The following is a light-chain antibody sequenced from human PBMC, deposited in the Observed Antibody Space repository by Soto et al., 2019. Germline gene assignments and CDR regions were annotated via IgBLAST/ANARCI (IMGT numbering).Light chain of an antibody. CDR3: QKHDGVPL. CDR2: DAS. Sequence: DIQLTQSPSSLSASVGYRVTITCQASQDISNHLNWYQQKPGKAPNLLIYDASDLETGVPSRFSGGGSGTFFSFTINSLQPEDIATYYCQKHDGVPLFGPGTKVEIK. CDR1: QDISNH. V-gene: IGKV1-33*01. J-gene: IGKJ3*01.